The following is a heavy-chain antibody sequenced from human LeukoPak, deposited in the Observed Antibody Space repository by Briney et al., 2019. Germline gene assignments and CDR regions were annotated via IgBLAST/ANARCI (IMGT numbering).Heavy chain of an antibody. V-gene: IGHV3-23*01. CDR3: AEGSGDTCYSHFDF. CDR2: ICGSAGSS. D-gene: IGHD2-15*01. J-gene: IGHJ4*02. CDR1: GITFRSYV. Sequence: GASLRLSCVASGITFRSYVMSWVRQAPGKGLEWVSTICGSAGSSYYADSVRGRFTISRDNFKKTLHLQMNSLSAEDTALYFCAEGSGDTCYSHFDFWGQGILVTVSS.